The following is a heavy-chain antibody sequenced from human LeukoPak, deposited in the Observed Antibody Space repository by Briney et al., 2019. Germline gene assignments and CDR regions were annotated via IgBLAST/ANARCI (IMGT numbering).Heavy chain of an antibody. J-gene: IGHJ6*03. CDR1: GYTFTSYD. CDR2: MNPNSGNT. Sequence: ASVKVSCKASGYTFTSYDINWVRQATGQGLEWMGWMNPNSGNTGYAQKSQGRVTMTRNTSISTAYMELSSLRSEDTAVYYCARNLEWLLSHYYYYMDVWGKGTTVTVSS. V-gene: IGHV1-8*01. D-gene: IGHD3-3*01. CDR3: ARNLEWLLSHYYYYMDV.